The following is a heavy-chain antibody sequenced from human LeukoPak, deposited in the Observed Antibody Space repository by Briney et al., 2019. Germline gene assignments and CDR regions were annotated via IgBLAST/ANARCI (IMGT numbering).Heavy chain of an antibody. J-gene: IGHJ4*02. CDR3: TRSYDY. CDR1: GFTFSSYW. V-gene: IGHV3-7*01. CDR2: IKQDGSEK. Sequence: GRSLRLSCAVSGFTFSSYWMAWVRQAPGKGLEWVANIKQDGSEKYYVDSVKGRFTISGDNAKNSLYLQMNSLRAEDTAVYYCTRSYDYWGQGTLVTVSS.